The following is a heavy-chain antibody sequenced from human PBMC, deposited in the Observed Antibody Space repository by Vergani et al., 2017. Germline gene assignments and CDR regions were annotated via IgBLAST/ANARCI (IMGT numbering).Heavy chain of an antibody. CDR1: GGSFSGYY. J-gene: IGHJ4*02. CDR2: INHSGST. D-gene: IGHD3-22*01. Sequence: QLQLQESGSGLVKPSETLSLTCAVYGGSFSGYYWSWIRQPPGKGLEWIGEINHSGSTNYNPSLKSRVTISVDTSKNQFSLKLSSVTAADTAVYYCARFRYRKRPEHLPDDYYDSSGYPYYFDYWGQGTLVTVSS. CDR3: ARFRYRKRPEHLPDDYYDSSGYPYYFDY. V-gene: IGHV4-34*01.